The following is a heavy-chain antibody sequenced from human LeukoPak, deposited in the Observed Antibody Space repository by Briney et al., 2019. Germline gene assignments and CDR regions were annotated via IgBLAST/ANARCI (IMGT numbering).Heavy chain of an antibody. Sequence: ASVKVSCKASGYTFTGYYMHWVRQAPGQGLEWMGWINPNSGGTNYAQKFQGRVTMTRDTSISTAYMKLSRLRSDDTAVYYCARDGYTPWNWFDPWGQGTLVTVSS. CDR3: ARDGYTPWNWFDP. CDR1: GYTFTGYY. J-gene: IGHJ5*02. D-gene: IGHD5-24*01. CDR2: INPNSGGT. V-gene: IGHV1-2*02.